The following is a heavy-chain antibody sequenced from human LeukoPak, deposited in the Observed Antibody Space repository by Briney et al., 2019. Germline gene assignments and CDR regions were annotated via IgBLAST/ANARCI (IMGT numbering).Heavy chain of an antibody. Sequence: PGGSLRLSCAASGFTFSSYSMNWVRQAPGEGLEWVSSISSSSSYIYYADSVKGRFTISRDNAKSSLYLQMNSLRADDTAIYYCGKDGGQYSSGPEFDPRGQGALVTVSS. CDR2: ISSSSSYI. V-gene: IGHV3-21*04. CDR1: GFTFSSYS. CDR3: GKDGGQYSSGPEFDP. D-gene: IGHD6-19*01. J-gene: IGHJ5*02.